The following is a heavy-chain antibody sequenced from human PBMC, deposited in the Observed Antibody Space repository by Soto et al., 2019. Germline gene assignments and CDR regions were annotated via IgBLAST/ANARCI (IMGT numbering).Heavy chain of an antibody. D-gene: IGHD2-2*03. CDR1: GFTFSSYT. V-gene: IGHV3-23*01. Sequence: GSLRLSCASSGFTFSSYTMAWIRQAPGKGLEWVSAISESGGDTYYADSVKGRFTISRDNSKNTLYLQMNSLRAEDTAVYYCASEFDGSGRYFDYWGQGTLVTVSS. J-gene: IGHJ4*02. CDR2: ISESGGDT. CDR3: ASEFDGSGRYFDY.